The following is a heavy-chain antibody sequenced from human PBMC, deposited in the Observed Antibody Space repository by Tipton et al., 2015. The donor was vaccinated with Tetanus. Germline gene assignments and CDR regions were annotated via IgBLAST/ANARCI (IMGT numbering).Heavy chain of an antibody. J-gene: IGHJ5*02. CDR1: EFTSSISS. Sequence: SLRLSCAASEFTSSISSMSWVRQAPGKGLEWLSAITTGGGSTYYADSVKGRFTISIDNARNSLYLEMNSLRAEDTALYYCTKDLSPGGADRWGQGTLVIVSS. CDR2: ITTGGGST. CDR3: TKDLSPGGADR. V-gene: IGHV3-23*01. D-gene: IGHD4-23*01.